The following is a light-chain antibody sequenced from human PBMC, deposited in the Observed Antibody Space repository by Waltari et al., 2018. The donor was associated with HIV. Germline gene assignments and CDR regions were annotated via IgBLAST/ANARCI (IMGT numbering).Light chain of an antibody. CDR1: SSNIGAGYD. Sequence: QSVLTQPPSVSGAPGQRVTISCTGSSSNIGAGYDVQWYQQLPGAAPKLLIFGADIRPSGVPDRFSGSKSGRSASLAIIGLQSDDEADYFCQSYDTDLKSGVFGGGTKVTVL. CDR2: GAD. CDR3: QSYDTDLKSGV. J-gene: IGLJ3*02. V-gene: IGLV1-40*01.